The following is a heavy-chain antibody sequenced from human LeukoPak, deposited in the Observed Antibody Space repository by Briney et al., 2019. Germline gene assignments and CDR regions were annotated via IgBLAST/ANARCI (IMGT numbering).Heavy chain of an antibody. Sequence: SETLSLTCTVSGGSISSYYWSWIRQPAGKGLEWSGRIYTSGSTNYNPSLKSRVTMSVDTSKNQFSLKLSSVTAADTAVYYCARDTGPRVFYYYYYMDVWGKGNTVTVSS. CDR3: ARDTGPRVFYYYYYMDV. V-gene: IGHV4-4*07. D-gene: IGHD1-14*01. J-gene: IGHJ6*03. CDR2: IYTSGST. CDR1: GGSISSYY.